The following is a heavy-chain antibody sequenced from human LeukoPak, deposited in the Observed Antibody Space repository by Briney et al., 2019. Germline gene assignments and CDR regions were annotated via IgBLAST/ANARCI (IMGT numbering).Heavy chain of an antibody. V-gene: IGHV4-61*01. CDR2: IYYSGST. Sequence: SETLSLTCAVSGYSISSGYYWGWIRQPPGKGLEWIGYIYYSGSTNYNPSLKSRVTISVDTSKNQFSLKLSSVTAADTAVYYCAREASTMIVQPVNAFDIWGQGTMVTVSS. CDR1: GYSISSGYY. CDR3: AREASTMIVQPVNAFDI. J-gene: IGHJ3*02. D-gene: IGHD3-22*01.